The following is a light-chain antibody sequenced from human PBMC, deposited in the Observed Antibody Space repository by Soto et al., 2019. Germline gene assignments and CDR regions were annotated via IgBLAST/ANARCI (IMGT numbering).Light chain of an antibody. V-gene: IGLV2-11*01. J-gene: IGLJ2*01. CDR1: SSDVGGYNY. CDR2: DVT. Sequence: QSALTQPRSVSGSPGQSVTISCTGTSSDVGGYNYVSWYQQHPGKAPTVMIYDVTKRPSGVPDRFSGSKSGNTASLTISGLQAGDEADYYCCSYAGRYILVFGGGTKVTVL. CDR3: CSYAGRYILV.